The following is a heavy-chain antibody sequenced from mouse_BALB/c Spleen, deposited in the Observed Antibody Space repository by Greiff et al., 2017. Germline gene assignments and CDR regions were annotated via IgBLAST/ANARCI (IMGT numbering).Heavy chain of an antibody. CDR2: INPSNGGT. J-gene: IGHJ3*01. Sequence: QVQLQQSGAELVKPGASVKLSCKASGYTFTSYYMYWVKQRPGQGLEWIGEINPSNGGTNFNEKFKSKATLTVDKSSSTAYMQLSSLTSEDSAVYYGTRGEGLLRKGFAYWGQGTLVTVSA. CDR3: TRGEGLLRKGFAY. V-gene: IGHV1S81*02. CDR1: GYTFTSYY. D-gene: IGHD2-3*01.